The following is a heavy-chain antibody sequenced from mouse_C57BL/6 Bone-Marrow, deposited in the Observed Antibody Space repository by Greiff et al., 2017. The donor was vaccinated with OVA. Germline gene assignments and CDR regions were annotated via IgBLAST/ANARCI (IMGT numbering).Heavy chain of an antibody. CDR1: GFTFSDFY. V-gene: IGHV7-1*01. CDR3: ARDELGPFAY. Sequence: EVNVVESGGGLVQSGRSLRLSCATSGFTFSDFYMEWVRQAPGKGLEWIAASRNKANDNTTEYSASVKGRFIVSRDTSQSILYLQMNALRAEDTAIYYGARDELGPFAYWGQGTLVTVSA. CDR2: SRNKANDNTT. D-gene: IGHD4-1*01. J-gene: IGHJ3*01.